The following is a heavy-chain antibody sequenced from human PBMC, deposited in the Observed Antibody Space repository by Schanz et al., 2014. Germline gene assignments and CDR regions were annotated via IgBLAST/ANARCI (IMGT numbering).Heavy chain of an antibody. Sequence: QVQLQESGPGLVKPSETLSLTCTVSGGSINNYHWSWIRQPPGMGLEWLGYIYSSGNTNYNPSLKRRVTISQDTSKNQVSRTLSSVAASDTAVYYCARVAVAGVDGNRDHYYVLDFWGQGTPVTVSS. V-gene: IGHV4-59*12. CDR1: GGSINNYH. CDR2: IYSSGNT. J-gene: IGHJ4*01. CDR3: ARVAVAGVDGNRDHYYVLDF. D-gene: IGHD6-19*01.